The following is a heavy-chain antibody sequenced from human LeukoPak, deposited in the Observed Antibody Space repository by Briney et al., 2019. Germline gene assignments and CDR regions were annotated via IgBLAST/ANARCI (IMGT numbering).Heavy chain of an antibody. CDR3: ARESGTSPRTFDY. J-gene: IGHJ4*02. Sequence: PSETLSLTCAVYGGSFSGYYWSWIRQPPGKGLEWIGEINHSGSTNYNPSLKSRVTISVDTSKNQFSLKLSSVTAADTAVYYCARESGTSPRTFDYWGQGTLVTVSS. CDR2: INHSGST. V-gene: IGHV4-34*01. D-gene: IGHD1-1*01. CDR1: GGSFSGYY.